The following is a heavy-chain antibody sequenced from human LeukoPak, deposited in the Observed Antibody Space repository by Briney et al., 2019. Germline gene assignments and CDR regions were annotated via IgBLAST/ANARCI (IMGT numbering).Heavy chain of an antibody. CDR3: ARRAWGYTSSWYFDY. Sequence: SETLSLTCTVSSDSISSGSYYWDWIRQPPGKVLEWFGSIYYSGCTYYNPSLKSRVTMSVDTSRNQFSLRLSSVTASETAIYYCARRAWGYTSSWYFDYWGRGTLVTVSS. CDR1: SDSISSGSYY. J-gene: IGHJ4*02. CDR2: IYYSGCT. V-gene: IGHV4-39*01. D-gene: IGHD6-13*01.